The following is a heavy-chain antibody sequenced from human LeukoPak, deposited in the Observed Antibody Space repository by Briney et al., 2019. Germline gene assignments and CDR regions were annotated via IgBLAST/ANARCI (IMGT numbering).Heavy chain of an antibody. CDR1: GFPFSGYG. J-gene: IGHJ1*01. Sequence: GGSMRLSCAASGFPFSGYGMHWVRQAPGKGLEWVAVAYGDGSSQYYADSVKGRFSISKDISKNTLSLQMNSLRAEDTAVYSCATGGNFYYSHWGQGTLVTVSS. CDR2: AYGDGSSQ. CDR3: ATGGNFYYSH. D-gene: IGHD4-11*01. V-gene: IGHV3-33*01.